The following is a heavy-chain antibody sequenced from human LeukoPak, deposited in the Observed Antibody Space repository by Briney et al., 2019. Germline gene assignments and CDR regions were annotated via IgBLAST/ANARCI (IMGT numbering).Heavy chain of an antibody. CDR1: GFTFSDSA. Sequence: GGSLRLSCAASGFTFSDSAFHWVRQASGKGLGWVGRIRSKPNHYATAYTASVKGRFTISRDDSKNTAYLQMNSLNTEDTAMYYCTRHLIGATPFDYWGQGTLVSVSS. J-gene: IGHJ4*02. CDR2: IRSKPNHYAT. V-gene: IGHV3-73*01. CDR3: TRHLIGATPFDY. D-gene: IGHD4/OR15-4a*01.